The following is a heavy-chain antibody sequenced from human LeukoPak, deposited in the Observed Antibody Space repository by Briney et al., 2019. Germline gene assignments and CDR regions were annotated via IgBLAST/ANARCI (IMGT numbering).Heavy chain of an antibody. D-gene: IGHD2-2*01. Sequence: SETLSLTCAVYGGSFSGYYWSWIRRPPGKGLEWIGEINHSGSTNYNPSLKSRVTISVDTSKNQFSLKLSSVTAADTAVYYCAIYCSSTSCYAGRFDPWGQGTLVTVSS. CDR3: AIYCSSTSCYAGRFDP. CDR2: INHSGST. J-gene: IGHJ5*02. CDR1: GGSFSGYY. V-gene: IGHV4-34*01.